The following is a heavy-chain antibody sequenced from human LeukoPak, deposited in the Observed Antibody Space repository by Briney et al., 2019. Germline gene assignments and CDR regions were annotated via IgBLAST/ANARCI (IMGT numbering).Heavy chain of an antibody. V-gene: IGHV1-2*02. D-gene: IGHD1-1*01. CDR2: INPNSGGT. J-gene: IGHJ4*02. CDR1: GYTFTGYY. CDR3: ARETTAESIGYFDY. Sequence: ASVMVSCKASGYTFTGYYMHWVRQAPGQGLEWMGWINPNSGGTNYAQKFQGRVTMTRDTSISTAYMELSRLRSDDTAVYYCARETTAESIGYFDYWGQGTLVTVSS.